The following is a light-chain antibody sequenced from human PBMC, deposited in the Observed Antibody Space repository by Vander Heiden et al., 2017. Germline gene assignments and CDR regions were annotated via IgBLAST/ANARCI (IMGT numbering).Light chain of an antibody. CDR3: RQLNSYPST. J-gene: IGKJ5*01. Sequence: DILLTHSPSFLLASFADRATITCRSSPGSSSYLAWYLQKPGKAPKLLIYAASTLQCGVPARFSGSGSGTEFTLTISRLQPEDFATYYCRQLNSYPSTFGQGTLLEIK. V-gene: IGKV1-9*01. CDR2: AAS. CDR1: PGSSSY.